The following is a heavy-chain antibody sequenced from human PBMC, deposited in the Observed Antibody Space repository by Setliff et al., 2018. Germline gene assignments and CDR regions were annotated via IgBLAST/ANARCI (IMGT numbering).Heavy chain of an antibody. D-gene: IGHD1-1*01. Sequence: ETLSLTCTVSGGSISSSSHYWGWIRQPPGKGLEWIGSIYYTGSTYYNPSLKSRVTMSVGTSKRQFSLKLGSATAADTAVYYCARDMGQPYYFESWGLGTLVTVSS. CDR1: GGSISSSSHY. CDR3: ARDMGQPYYFES. CDR2: IYYTGST. V-gene: IGHV4-39*07. J-gene: IGHJ4*02.